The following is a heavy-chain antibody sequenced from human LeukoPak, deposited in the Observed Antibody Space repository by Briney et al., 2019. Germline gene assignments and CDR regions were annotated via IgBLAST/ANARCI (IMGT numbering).Heavy chain of an antibody. CDR2: IGSGGDSI. D-gene: IGHD3-10*01. J-gene: IGHJ6*03. CDR3: ASGSYGSGFYYFYYMDV. Sequence: GSLRLSCAASGITFSDHYMSWIRRPPGRGLKCLSYIGSGGDSIYYADSVKGRFTISRDNAKNSVSLQMNSLRAEDTAVYYCASGSYGSGFYYFYYMDVWGKGTTVTVSS. V-gene: IGHV3-11*04. CDR1: GITFSDHY.